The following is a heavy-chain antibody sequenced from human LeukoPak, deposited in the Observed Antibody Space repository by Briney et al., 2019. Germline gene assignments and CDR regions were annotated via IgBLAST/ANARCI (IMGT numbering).Heavy chain of an antibody. J-gene: IGHJ4*02. Sequence: QTGGSLRLSCAASGFTFSSYWMSWVRQAPGKGLEWVANIKQDGGEKYFVDSVKGRFTISRDNAKNSLYLQMNSLRAEDTAVYYCAREGSGYCSSTSCHTYFDYWGQGALVTVSS. CDR1: GFTFSSYW. V-gene: IGHV3-7*01. CDR2: IKQDGGEK. CDR3: AREGSGYCSSTSCHTYFDY. D-gene: IGHD2-2*01.